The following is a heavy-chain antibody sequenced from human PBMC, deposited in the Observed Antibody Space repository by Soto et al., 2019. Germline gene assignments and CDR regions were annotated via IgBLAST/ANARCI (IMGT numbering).Heavy chain of an antibody. J-gene: IGHJ4*02. CDR1: GFTFSSYG. CDR3: ARDPSGGSYLDY. D-gene: IGHD2-15*01. Sequence: QVQLVESGGGVVQPGRSLRLSCAASGFTFSSYGMHWVRQAPGKGLEWVAVIWYDGSNKYYADSVKGRFTISRDNSKNTRYLQMNSLRAEDTAVYYCARDPSGGSYLDYWGQGTLVTVSS. CDR2: IWYDGSNK. V-gene: IGHV3-33*01.